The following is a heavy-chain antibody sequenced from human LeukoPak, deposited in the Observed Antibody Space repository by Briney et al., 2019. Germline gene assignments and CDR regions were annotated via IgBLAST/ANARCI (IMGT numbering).Heavy chain of an antibody. CDR3: AKVRRFLDAFDY. D-gene: IGHD3-3*01. V-gene: IGHV3-21*04. CDR2: ISSSSSYI. J-gene: IGHJ4*02. CDR1: GFTFSSYS. Sequence: GGSLRLSCAASGFTFSSYSMNWVRQAPGKGLEWVSSISSSSSYIYYADSVKGRFTISRDNAKNSLYLQMNSLRAEDTAVYYCAKVRRFLDAFDYWGQGTLVTVSS.